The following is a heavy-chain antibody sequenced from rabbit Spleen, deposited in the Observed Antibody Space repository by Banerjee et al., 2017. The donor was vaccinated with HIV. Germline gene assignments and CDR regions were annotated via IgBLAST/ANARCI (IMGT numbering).Heavy chain of an antibody. CDR2: IAAGSGGTT. CDR1: GFSFISGYY. V-gene: IGHV1S40*01. D-gene: IGHD7-1*01. Sequence: QSLEESGGDLVKPGTSLTLTCTASGFSFISGYYVCWVRQAPGKGLEWIACIAAGSGGTTYYANWARGRFTISKTSSTTVTLQMTSLTAADTATYFCARFYAGYGDFGYAAMWGQGTLVTVS. J-gene: IGHJ3*01. CDR3: ARFYAGYGDFGYAAM.